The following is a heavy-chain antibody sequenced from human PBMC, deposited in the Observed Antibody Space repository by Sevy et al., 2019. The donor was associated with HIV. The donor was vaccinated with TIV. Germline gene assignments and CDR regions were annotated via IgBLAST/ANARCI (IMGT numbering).Heavy chain of an antibody. CDR3: ITSGYSH. Sequence: GGSLRLSCAASGFTFSNADMSWVRQAPGKGLEWVGRIKKKTDGGTTDYAAPVKGRFSISRDDSKNTLYLQMNSLKTEDTALYYRITSGYSHWGQGTLVTVSS. CDR2: IKKKTDGGTT. D-gene: IGHD6-25*01. J-gene: IGHJ4*02. V-gene: IGHV3-15*01. CDR1: GFTFSNAD.